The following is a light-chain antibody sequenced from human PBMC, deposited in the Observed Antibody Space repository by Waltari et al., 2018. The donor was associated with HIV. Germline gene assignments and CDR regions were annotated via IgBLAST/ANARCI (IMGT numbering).Light chain of an antibody. CDR1: NSDIGTYDY. CDR3: SSFANRDGFYVL. V-gene: IGLV2-8*01. Sequence: QSALTQPPSASGSPGQSVTLSCTGTNSDIGTYDYVSWYQQHPGKAPRLVISEVTKRPSGVSVRLSGSKSGNTAFLTGSGLQAEDEADYYCSSFANRDGFYVLFGGGTRLTVL. J-gene: IGLJ2*01. CDR2: EVT.